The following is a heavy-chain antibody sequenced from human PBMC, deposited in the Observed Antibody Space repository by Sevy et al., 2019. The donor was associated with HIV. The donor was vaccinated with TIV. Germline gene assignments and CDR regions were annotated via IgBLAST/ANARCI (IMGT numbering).Heavy chain of an antibody. CDR3: AHETFGRFDS. V-gene: IGHV3-7*03. J-gene: IGHJ4*02. Sequence: GGSLRLSCAASGFTFSANWMNWVRQAPGKGLEWVANIKADGSDKHYVDSVGGRFTISRDNAKNLLFLQMNSLSVEDTAVYYCAHETFGRFDSWGQGTLVTVSS. CDR1: GFTFSANW. CDR2: IKADGSDK. D-gene: IGHD3-16*01.